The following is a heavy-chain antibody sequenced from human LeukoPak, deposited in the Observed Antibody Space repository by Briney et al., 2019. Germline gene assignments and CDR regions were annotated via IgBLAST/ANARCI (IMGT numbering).Heavy chain of an antibody. CDR3: ARGLKGWTAAAPESYYYYYMDV. Sequence: GASVKVSCKASGYTFTSYGISWVRQAPGQGLEWMGWISAYNGNTNYAQKLQGRVTMTTDTSTSTAYMELRSLRSDDTAVYYCARGLKGWTAAAPESYYYYYMDVWGKGTTVTVSS. J-gene: IGHJ6*03. D-gene: IGHD6-13*01. CDR2: ISAYNGNT. V-gene: IGHV1-18*01. CDR1: GYTFTSYG.